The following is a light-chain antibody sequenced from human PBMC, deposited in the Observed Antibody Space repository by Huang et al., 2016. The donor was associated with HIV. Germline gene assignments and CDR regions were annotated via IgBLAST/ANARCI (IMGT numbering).Light chain of an antibody. V-gene: IGKV4-1*01. CDR2: WAT. CDR3: QQYYSSPQT. Sequence: DIIMTQSPDSLAVSLGERATLNCRSSQSVYSSSTSKDYMAWFQQKPGQPPRLLLLWATTREAGVPDRFTGRGSGTHFTLTIASLEAEDAAIYYCQQYYSSPQTFGQGTRVEIK. CDR1: QSVYSSSTSKDY. J-gene: IGKJ1*01.